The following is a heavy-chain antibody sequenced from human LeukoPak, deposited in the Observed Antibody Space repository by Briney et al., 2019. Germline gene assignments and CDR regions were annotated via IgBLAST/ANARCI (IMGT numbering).Heavy chain of an antibody. CDR1: GYTFTNYG. V-gene: IGHV1-18*01. J-gene: IGHJ5*02. D-gene: IGHD6-19*01. CDR3: ARGKKPGVGVAGTGYFFDP. CDR2: ISTYIDKT. Sequence: ASVTVSCTASGYTFTNYGISWVRQAPGKGLEWVGWISTYIDKTKYGEKLKGRVTLTTDTTTNSAYMEVRSLKSDDTAVYYCARGKKPGVGVAGTGYFFDPWGQGTLVIVSS.